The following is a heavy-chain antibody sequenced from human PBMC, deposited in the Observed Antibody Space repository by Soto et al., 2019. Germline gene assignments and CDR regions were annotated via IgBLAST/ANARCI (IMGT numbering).Heavy chain of an antibody. CDR3: VRPLPSGRNYGLDV. J-gene: IGHJ6*02. CDR1: GLTVRNAY. D-gene: IGHD3-10*01. V-gene: IGHV3-53*01. Sequence: PGGSLRLSCAASGLTVRNAYMAWVRQAPGMGLEWVSVIYDNGTTYYADSVKGRSTISRDTSTNTLSLQMDSLRAEDTAVYYCVRPLPSGRNYGLDVWGQGTTVTVSS. CDR2: IYDNGTT.